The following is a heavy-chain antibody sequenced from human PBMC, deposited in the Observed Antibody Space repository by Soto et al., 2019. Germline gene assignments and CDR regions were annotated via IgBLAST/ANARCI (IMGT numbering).Heavy chain of an antibody. V-gene: IGHV4-59*01. Sequence: PSETLSLTCTVSGGSISRYYWSWIRQPPGKGLEWVGYIYYSGSTNYNTSLKSRVTISVDTSKNQFSLKLNSVTAADTAVYYCARDQGVAACPYYFDYWGQETLVTVSS. CDR1: GGSISRYY. J-gene: IGHJ4*02. D-gene: IGHD6-6*01. CDR2: IYYSGST. CDR3: ARDQGVAACPYYFDY.